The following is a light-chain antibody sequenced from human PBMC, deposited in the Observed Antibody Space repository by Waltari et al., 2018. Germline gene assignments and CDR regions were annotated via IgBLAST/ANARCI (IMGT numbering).Light chain of an antibody. CDR3: QSADDSGTYVV. CDR2: KDT. V-gene: IGLV3-25*03. CDR1: ALPRKY. J-gene: IGLJ2*01. Sequence: SYELTQPPSESVSPGQTANITCSGEALPRKYVYRYQQKSGQAPLLVILKDTERPSGIPERFSGSTSGTTVTLTISGVQAEDEAEYFCQSADDSGTYVVFGGGTRLTIL.